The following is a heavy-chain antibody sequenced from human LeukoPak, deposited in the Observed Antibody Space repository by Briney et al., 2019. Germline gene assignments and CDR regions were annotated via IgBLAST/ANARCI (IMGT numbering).Heavy chain of an antibody. CDR3: ARVDGSRDRLYYFDY. V-gene: IGHV4-38-2*02. Sequence: NPSETLSLTCTVSGYSISSGYYWGWIRQPPGKGLEWIGSIYHSGSTYYNPSLKSRVTISVDTSKNQFSLKLSSVTAADTAVYYCARVDGSRDRLYYFDYWGQGTLVTVSS. J-gene: IGHJ4*02. D-gene: IGHD5-24*01. CDR1: GYSISSGYY. CDR2: IYHSGST.